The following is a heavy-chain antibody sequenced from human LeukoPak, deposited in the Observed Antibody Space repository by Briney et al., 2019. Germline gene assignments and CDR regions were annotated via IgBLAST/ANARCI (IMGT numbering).Heavy chain of an antibody. J-gene: IGHJ4*02. CDR3: ARAPTVLVGYCSSSSCQADY. Sequence: PGGSLRLSCAASGFTFRSYSMNWVRQAPGKGLEWVSAIDPSSTYIYFADSVKGRFTISRDNAENSLYLQMNSLRVEDTAVYYCARAPTVLVGYCSSSSCQADYWGQGTLVTVSS. D-gene: IGHD2-2*01. V-gene: IGHV3-21*01. CDR1: GFTFRSYS. CDR2: IDPSSTYI.